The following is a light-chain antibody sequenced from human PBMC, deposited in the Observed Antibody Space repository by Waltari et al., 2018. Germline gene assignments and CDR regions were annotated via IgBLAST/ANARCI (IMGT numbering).Light chain of an antibody. CDR1: SGSVSVSHY. Sequence: QTVVTQEPSFSVSPGGTVTLTCGLSSGSVSVSHYPSWYPQTPGQPPRFLIYSKNARSSGVPVRCSGSILGNKAALTITGAQAEDQAAYYCVLYMSRDILFGGGTKLNVL. J-gene: IGLJ3*02. CDR2: SKN. V-gene: IGLV8-61*01. CDR3: VLYMSRDIL.